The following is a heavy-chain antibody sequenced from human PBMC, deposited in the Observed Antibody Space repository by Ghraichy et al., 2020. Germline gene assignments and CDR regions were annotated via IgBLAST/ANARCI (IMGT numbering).Heavy chain of an antibody. CDR3: ARFPGPSSSWYWFDP. Sequence: ASVKVSCKASGYTFTGYYMHWVRQAPGQGLEWMGWINPNSGGTNYAQKFQGRVTMTRDTSISTAYMELSRLRSDDTAVYYCARFPGPSSSWYWFDPWGQGTLVTVSS. J-gene: IGHJ5*02. D-gene: IGHD6-13*01. CDR1: GYTFTGYY. V-gene: IGHV1-2*02. CDR2: INPNSGGT.